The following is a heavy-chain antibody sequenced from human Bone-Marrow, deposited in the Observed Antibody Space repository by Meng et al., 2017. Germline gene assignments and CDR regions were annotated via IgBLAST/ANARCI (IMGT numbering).Heavy chain of an antibody. CDR2: INHSGGT. Sequence: QVQLQQWGAGLLKPSETLSRTCAVDGGTVSDYYWSWIRQPPGKGREWSGEINHSGGTKYTPSLESRVTISIDTSKNQFSLKLSSVTAADTAIYYCARQGDTAMATFDYWGQGTLVTVSS. J-gene: IGHJ4*02. CDR3: ARQGDTAMATFDY. D-gene: IGHD5-18*01. V-gene: IGHV4-34*01. CDR1: GGTVSDYY.